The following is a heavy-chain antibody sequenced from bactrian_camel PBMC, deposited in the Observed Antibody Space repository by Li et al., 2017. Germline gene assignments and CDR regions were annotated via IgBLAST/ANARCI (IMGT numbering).Heavy chain of an antibody. V-gene: IGHV3S53*01. D-gene: IGHD2*01. CDR2: FDSDSHP. CDR3: AAWRAPCSLSGVAADYNY. Sequence: HVQLVESGGGSVQAGGSLRLSCVASGYSGVCMGWFRQVPGKNREGVAGFDSDSHPSYADSVKGRFTISRDSVDGTLWLHMDTHKPEDTAMYYCAAWRAPCSLSGVAADYNYWGQGTQVTVS. J-gene: IGHJ4*01. CDR1: GYSGVC.